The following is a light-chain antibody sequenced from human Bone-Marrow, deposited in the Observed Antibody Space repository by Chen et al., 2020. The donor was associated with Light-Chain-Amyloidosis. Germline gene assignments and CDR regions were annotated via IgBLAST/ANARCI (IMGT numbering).Light chain of an antibody. CDR2: GAS. J-gene: IGKJ2*01. Sequence: EIVLTQSPVTLSLSPGERATLSCRASQSVRTNYLAWYQQKPGQAPRLLTYGASRRATGVPDRFSGSGSETDFTLTISRLEPEDFAVFYCQQYGSSPWTFGQGTK. V-gene: IGKV3-20*01. CDR3: QQYGSSPWT. CDR1: QSVRTNY.